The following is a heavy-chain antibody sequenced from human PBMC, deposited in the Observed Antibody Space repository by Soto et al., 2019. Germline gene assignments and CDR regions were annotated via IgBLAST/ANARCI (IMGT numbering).Heavy chain of an antibody. J-gene: IGHJ6*02. CDR2: IIPIFGTA. D-gene: IGHD3-10*01. Sequence: GASVKVSCKASGGTFSSYAISWVRQAPGQGLEWMGGIIPIFGTANYAQKFQGRVTITADESTSTAYMELSSLRSEDTAVYYCATRGVLGYYYYGMDVWGQGTTVTVSS. CDR1: GGTFSSYA. V-gene: IGHV1-69*13. CDR3: ATRGVLGYYYYGMDV.